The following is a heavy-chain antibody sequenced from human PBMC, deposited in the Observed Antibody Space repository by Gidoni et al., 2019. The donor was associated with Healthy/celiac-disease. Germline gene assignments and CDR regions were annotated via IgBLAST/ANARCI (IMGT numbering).Heavy chain of an antibody. Sequence: QVQLQQWGAGLLKPSETLSLTCAVYGGSFSGYYWSWIRQPPGKGLEWIGEINHGGRTNYNPSLKSRVTISVDTSKNQVSLKLSSVTAADTAVYYCARGYCSSTSCYYYFDYWGQGTLVTVSS. J-gene: IGHJ4*02. CDR1: GGSFSGYY. V-gene: IGHV4-34*01. D-gene: IGHD2-2*01. CDR2: INHGGRT. CDR3: ARGYCSSTSCYYYFDY.